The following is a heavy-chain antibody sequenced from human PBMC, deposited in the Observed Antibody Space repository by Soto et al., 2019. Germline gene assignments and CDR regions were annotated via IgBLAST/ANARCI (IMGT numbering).Heavy chain of an antibody. CDR1: GFTFSSYG. V-gene: IGHV3-30*18. CDR3: AKSVALYYYYYMDV. J-gene: IGHJ6*03. Sequence: GGSLRLSCAASGFTFSSYGMHWVRQAPGKGLEWVAVISYDGSNKYYADSVKGRFTISRDNSKNTLYLQMNSLRAEDTAVYYCAKSVALYYYYYMDVWGKGTTVTVSS. CDR2: ISYDGSNK.